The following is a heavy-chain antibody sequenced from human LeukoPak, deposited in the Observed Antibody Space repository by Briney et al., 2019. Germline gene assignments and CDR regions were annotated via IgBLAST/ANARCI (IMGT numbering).Heavy chain of an antibody. Sequence: GGSLRLSCAASGFTFSTYAMNWVRQAPGKELEWVSAISGGGGITSYGDSVKGRFSISRDNSENTLYLRMNSLRAEDTAVYYCAKDGDSSGYHFDHWGQGTLVTVSS. CDR1: GFTFSTYA. D-gene: IGHD3-22*01. V-gene: IGHV3-23*01. CDR3: AKDGDSSGYHFDH. CDR2: ISGGGGIT. J-gene: IGHJ4*02.